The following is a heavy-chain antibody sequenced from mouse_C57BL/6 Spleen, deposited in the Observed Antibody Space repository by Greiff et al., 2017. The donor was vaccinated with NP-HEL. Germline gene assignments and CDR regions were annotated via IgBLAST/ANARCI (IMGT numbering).Heavy chain of an antibody. CDR1: GYSFTGYY. CDR3: ARDYDYGVAMDY. D-gene: IGHD2-4*01. J-gene: IGHJ4*01. CDR2: INPSTGGT. V-gene: IGHV1-42*01. Sequence: EVQLQQSGPELVKPGASVKISCKASGYSFTGYYMNWVKQSPEKGLEWIGEINPSTGGTTYNQKFKAKATLTVDKSSSTAYMQLKSLTSEDSAVYYCARDYDYGVAMDYWGQGTSVTVSS.